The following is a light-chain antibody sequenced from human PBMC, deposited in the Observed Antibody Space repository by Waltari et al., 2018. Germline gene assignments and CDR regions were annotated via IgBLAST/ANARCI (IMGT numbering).Light chain of an antibody. J-gene: IGLJ2*01. Sequence: SFELTQPPSVSVSPGQTANIPCSGDKLGDKYVSWYQQKPGQSPVLVIYQDSKRPSGIPGGFPGFSSETQATLARSGALAGDEADYYCQAWDSTALVFGGGTKLTVL. CDR2: QDS. CDR3: QAWDSTALV. V-gene: IGLV3-1*01. CDR1: KLGDKY.